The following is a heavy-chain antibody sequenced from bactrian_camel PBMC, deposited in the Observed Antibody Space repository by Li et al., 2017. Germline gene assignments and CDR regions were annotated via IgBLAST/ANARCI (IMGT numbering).Heavy chain of an antibody. V-gene: IGHV3S40*01. CDR1: GYTWSTFC. D-gene: IGHD1*01. CDR3: VTWDY. CDR2: TATSGIDI. Sequence: DVQLVESGGGSVQAGGSLRLSCAASGYTWSTFCMGWFRQAPGKEREGIAFTATSGIDIYYADSVKGRFTISLDNAKNTVSLQMNSLKPEDTAVYYCVTWDYWGQGTQVTVS. J-gene: IGHJ4*01.